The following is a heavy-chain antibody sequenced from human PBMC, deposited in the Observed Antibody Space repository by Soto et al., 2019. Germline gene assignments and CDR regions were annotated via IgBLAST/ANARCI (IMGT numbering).Heavy chain of an antibody. Sequence: GGSLRLSCAASGFTFSSYAMSWVRQAPGKGLEWVLAISGSGGSTYYADSVKGRSTISRDNSKNTLYLQMNSLRAEDTAVYYCAKDLGQQLVLGDAFDIWGQGTMVTVSS. V-gene: IGHV3-23*01. J-gene: IGHJ3*02. CDR2: ISGSGGST. CDR3: AKDLGQQLVLGDAFDI. CDR1: GFTFSSYA. D-gene: IGHD6-13*01.